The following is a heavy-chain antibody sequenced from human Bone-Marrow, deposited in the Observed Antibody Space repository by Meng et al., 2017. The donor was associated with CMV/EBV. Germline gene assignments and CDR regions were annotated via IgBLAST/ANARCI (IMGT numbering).Heavy chain of an antibody. D-gene: IGHD2-8*01. CDR3: ARGLMLYQVHYYDMDV. CDR2: IKQDGGTI. Sequence: GESLKISCTASGFTFSRYWMTWVRQAPGKGLEWVANIKQDGGTIYYVDSVKGRFTTSRDNAKNSLYLQMNSLRVEDTAVYYCARGLMLYQVHYYDMDVWGQGTTVTVSS. V-gene: IGHV3-7*01. CDR1: GFTFSRYW. J-gene: IGHJ6*02.